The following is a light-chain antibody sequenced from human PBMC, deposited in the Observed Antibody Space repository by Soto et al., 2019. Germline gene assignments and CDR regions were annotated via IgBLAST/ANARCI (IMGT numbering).Light chain of an antibody. Sequence: DIQMTQSPSTLSASVGDRVTITCRASQSLSSWLAWYQQKPGKAPNLLIYKTSSLESGVPSRFSGSGSGTEFTLTISSLQPDDFATYYCQQYNSYPFTFGPGTKVEIK. CDR1: QSLSSW. CDR2: KTS. J-gene: IGKJ3*01. CDR3: QQYNSYPFT. V-gene: IGKV1-5*03.